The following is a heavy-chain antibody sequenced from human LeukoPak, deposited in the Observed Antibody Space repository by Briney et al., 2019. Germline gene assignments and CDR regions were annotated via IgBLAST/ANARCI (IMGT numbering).Heavy chain of an antibody. Sequence: SETLSLTCTVSGDSISSGIYYWSWIRQPAGKGLEWIGRIYTSGSTNYNPSLESRVTVSADMSKNQFSLNLSSVTAADTAVYYCARGPGMAATGQSFDYWGQGTLVTVSS. D-gene: IGHD6-13*01. CDR1: GDSISSGIYY. J-gene: IGHJ4*02. CDR3: ARGPGMAATGQSFDY. CDR2: IYTSGST. V-gene: IGHV4-61*02.